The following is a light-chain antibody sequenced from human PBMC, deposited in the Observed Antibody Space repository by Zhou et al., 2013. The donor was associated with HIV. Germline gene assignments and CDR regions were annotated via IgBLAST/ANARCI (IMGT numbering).Light chain of an antibody. CDR2: ETS. J-gene: IGKJ3*01. CDR3: QQTNSPFT. Sequence: IQMTQSPSIVSASLGVRVTITCRANETVGRSLAWYQQKRGKAPSLVIYETSILDKGVPSRFAGSGSGTEFILTITSLQPEDFATYYCQQTNSPFTFGPGTRVDVK. V-gene: IGKV1-5*01. CDR1: ETVGRS.